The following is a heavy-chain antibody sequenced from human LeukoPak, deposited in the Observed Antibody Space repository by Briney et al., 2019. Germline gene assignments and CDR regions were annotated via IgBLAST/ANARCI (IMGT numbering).Heavy chain of an antibody. V-gene: IGHV3-23*01. CDR2: ISATGGTT. Sequence: GGSLRLSCAASGFMFGRFAMSWVRQAPGKGLEWVAAISATGGTTYYADSVRGRFTVSRDNSENTLYLQLNSLRAEDTAVYYCAKSLVVLLWFGERSAFDIWGQGTMVTVSS. CDR1: GFMFGRFA. D-gene: IGHD3-10*01. J-gene: IGHJ3*02. CDR3: AKSLVVLLWFGERSAFDI.